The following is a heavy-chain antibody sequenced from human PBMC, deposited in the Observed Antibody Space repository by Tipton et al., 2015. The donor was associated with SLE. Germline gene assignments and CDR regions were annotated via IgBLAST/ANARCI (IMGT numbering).Heavy chain of an antibody. Sequence: GSLRLSCVGSGFTFSGYNMNWVRQAPGKGLEWVSSIGGSGDYIYYTDSVRGRFTISRDNAKNSLYLQINSLRAEDTAVYYCAKDKVGDKTVMTASDAFDIWGQGTMVTVSS. CDR1: GFTFSGYN. CDR2: IGGSGDYI. D-gene: IGHD2-21*02. V-gene: IGHV3-21*04. CDR3: AKDKVGDKTVMTASDAFDI. J-gene: IGHJ3*02.